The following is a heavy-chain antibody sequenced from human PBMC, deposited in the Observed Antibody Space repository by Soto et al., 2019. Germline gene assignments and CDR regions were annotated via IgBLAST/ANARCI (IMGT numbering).Heavy chain of an antibody. J-gene: IGHJ5*02. Sequence: SETLSLTCTVSGDSISTYYWSWIRQPPGKGLEWIAYIYYTGNTYYNPSLKSRVTISMDTSKNQFSLKLSSVTAADTAVYSCARYYYDSSGYYYGWFDPWGQGTLVTVSS. D-gene: IGHD3-22*01. CDR1: GDSISTYY. CDR2: IYYTGNT. V-gene: IGHV4-59*01. CDR3: ARYYYDSSGYYYGWFDP.